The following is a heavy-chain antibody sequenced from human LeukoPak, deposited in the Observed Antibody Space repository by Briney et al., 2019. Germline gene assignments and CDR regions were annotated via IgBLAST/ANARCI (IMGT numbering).Heavy chain of an antibody. D-gene: IGHD1-26*01. J-gene: IGHJ4*02. V-gene: IGHV3-23*01. CDR1: GFTFSSFG. CDR3: AKRSGASGSAYFFDY. CDR2: ISGSGDTT. Sequence: GGSLRLSCAASGFTFSSFGMSWVRQARGEGLEWVSDISGSGDTTYYADSVKGRFTMSRDNSKSTLYLQTNSLRAEDTAVYYCAKRSGASGSAYFFDYWGQGTLVTVSS.